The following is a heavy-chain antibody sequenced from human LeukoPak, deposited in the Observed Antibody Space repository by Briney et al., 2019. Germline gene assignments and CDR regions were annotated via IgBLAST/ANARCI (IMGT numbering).Heavy chain of an antibody. Sequence: AGGSLRLSCAASGFTFSSYSMNWVRQAPGKGLEWVSSISSSSSYIYYADSVKGRFTISRDNAKNSLYLQMNSLRAEDTAVYYCARAQLLWFGESNDAFDIWGQGTMVTVSS. D-gene: IGHD3-10*01. CDR2: ISSSSSYI. CDR1: GFTFSSYS. J-gene: IGHJ3*02. V-gene: IGHV3-21*01. CDR3: ARAQLLWFGESNDAFDI.